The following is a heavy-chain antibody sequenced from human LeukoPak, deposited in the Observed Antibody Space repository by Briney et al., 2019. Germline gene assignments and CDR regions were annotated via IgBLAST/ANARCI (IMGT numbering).Heavy chain of an antibody. CDR3: ADLGTSD. J-gene: IGHJ4*02. Sequence: GGSLRLSCAVSGFRFSSQWMTWVRQAPGTGLEWVATINSDGSAKYHVDSVKGRFTISRNNAKNLVYLQMSILRAEDTAVYYCADLGTSDCGQGTLVTVSS. CDR1: GFRFSSQW. CDR2: INSDGSAK. V-gene: IGHV3-7*01. D-gene: IGHD1-7*01.